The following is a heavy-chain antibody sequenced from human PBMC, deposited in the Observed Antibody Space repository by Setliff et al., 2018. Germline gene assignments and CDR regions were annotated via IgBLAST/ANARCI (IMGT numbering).Heavy chain of an antibody. CDR1: GFSFSSYG. Sequence: HPGGSLRLSCEGPGFSFSSYGLHWVRQTPGKGLEWVAVISYDGSRKFHADSVKGRFTISRDNSKNTLYLQMNSLRAEDTAVYYCARDRDSSGYYFDYWGQGTLVTVSS. CDR3: ARDRDSSGYYFDY. D-gene: IGHD3-22*01. J-gene: IGHJ4*02. V-gene: IGHV3-30*03. CDR2: ISYDGSRK.